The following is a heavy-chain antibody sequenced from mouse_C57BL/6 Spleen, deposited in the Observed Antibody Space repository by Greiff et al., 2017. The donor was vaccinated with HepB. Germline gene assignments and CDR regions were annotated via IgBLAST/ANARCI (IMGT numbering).Heavy chain of an antibody. Sequence: VQLQQSGPELVKPGASVKISCKASGYSFTDYNMNWVKQSNGKSLEWIGVINPNYGTTSYNQKFKGKATLTVDQSSSTAYMQLNSLTSEDSAVYYCAGCDGSSSDWYFDVWGTGTTVTVSS. CDR3: AGCDGSSSDWYFDV. V-gene: IGHV1-39*01. CDR1: GYSFTDYN. D-gene: IGHD1-1*01. J-gene: IGHJ1*03. CDR2: INPNYGTT.